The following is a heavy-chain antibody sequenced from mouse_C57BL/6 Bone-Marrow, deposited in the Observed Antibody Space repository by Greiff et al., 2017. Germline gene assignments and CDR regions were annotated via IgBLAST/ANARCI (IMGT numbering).Heavy chain of an antibody. Sequence: EVMLVESGGGLVKPGGSLKLSCAASGFTFSDYGMHWVRQAPEKGLEWVGYISSGSSTTYYADTVKGRFTISKYNAKNTLFLQLTSLRSEDTAMYYCATGGNYLTMDYWGQGTSVTVSS. J-gene: IGHJ4*01. CDR2: ISSGSSTT. CDR3: ATGGNYLTMDY. CDR1: GFTFSDYG. V-gene: IGHV5-17*01. D-gene: IGHD2-1*01.